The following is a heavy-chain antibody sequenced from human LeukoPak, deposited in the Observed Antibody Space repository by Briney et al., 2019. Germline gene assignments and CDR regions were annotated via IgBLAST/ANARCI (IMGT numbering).Heavy chain of an antibody. CDR1: GGSISSSSYH. Sequence: PSETLSLTCTVSGGSISSSSYHWGWIRQPPGKGLEWIGSIYYSGSTYYNPSLKSRATISVDTSKNQFSLKLSSVTAADTAVYYCARPRRTAMVTSFDYWGQGTLVTVSS. J-gene: IGHJ4*02. V-gene: IGHV4-39*01. CDR3: ARPRRTAMVTSFDY. D-gene: IGHD5-18*01. CDR2: IYYSGST.